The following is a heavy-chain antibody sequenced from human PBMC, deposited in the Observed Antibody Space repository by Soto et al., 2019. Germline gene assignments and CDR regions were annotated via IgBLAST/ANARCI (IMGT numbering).Heavy chain of an antibody. CDR2: IYYSGST. V-gene: IGHV4-59*01. J-gene: IGHJ6*02. Sequence: QVQLQESGPGLVKPSETLSLTCTVSGGSISSYYWSWIRQPPGKGLEWIGYIYYSGSTNYNPSLKSRVTISVDTSKNQFSLKLSSVTAADTAVYYCARDRASFPMDVWGQGTTVTVSS. CDR1: GGSISSYY. CDR3: ARDRASFPMDV. D-gene: IGHD3-10*01.